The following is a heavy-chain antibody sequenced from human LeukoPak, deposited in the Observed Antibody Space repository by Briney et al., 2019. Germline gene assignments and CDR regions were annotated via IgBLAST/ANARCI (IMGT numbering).Heavy chain of an antibody. J-gene: IGHJ4*02. Sequence: PSETLSLTCTVSADSNSSRYCSWIRQPPGKGLEWIGYIHYSGTTNYNPSLKSRVTISVDTSKKQFSLKLKSVTAADTAVYYCANLHYVSSGSNFDYWGQGTLVTVSS. CDR2: IHYSGTT. D-gene: IGHD3-22*01. CDR1: ADSNSSRY. CDR3: ANLHYVSSGSNFDY. V-gene: IGHV4-59*11.